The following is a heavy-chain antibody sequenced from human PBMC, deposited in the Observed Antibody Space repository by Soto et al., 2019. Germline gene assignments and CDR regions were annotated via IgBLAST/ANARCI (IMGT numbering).Heavy chain of an antibody. CDR2: INAGNGNT. Sequence: ASVKVSFKACGYTFTSYAMHWVRQAPGQRLEWMGWINAGNGNTKYSQKFQGRVTITRDTSASTAYMELSSLRSEDTAVYYCARDPSYYGMDVWGQGTTVTVSS. CDR3: ARDPSYYGMDV. CDR1: GYTFTSYA. V-gene: IGHV1-3*01. J-gene: IGHJ6*02.